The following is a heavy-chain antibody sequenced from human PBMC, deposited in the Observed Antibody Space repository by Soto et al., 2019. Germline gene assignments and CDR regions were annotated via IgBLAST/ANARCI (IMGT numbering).Heavy chain of an antibody. CDR3: ARTDSSIDPQLDY. CDR2: ISSSSSHI. Sequence: GGSLRLSCAASGFTFSSYSMNWVRQAPGKGLEWVSSISSSSSHIYYADSVKGRFTISRDNAKNSLYLQMNSLRAEDTAVYYCARTDSSIDPQLDYWGQGTLVTVSS. D-gene: IGHD6-13*01. CDR1: GFTFSSYS. V-gene: IGHV3-21*01. J-gene: IGHJ4*02.